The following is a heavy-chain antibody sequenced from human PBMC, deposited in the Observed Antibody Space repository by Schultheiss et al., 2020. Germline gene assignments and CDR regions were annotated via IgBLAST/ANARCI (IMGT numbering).Heavy chain of an antibody. CDR3: ARDLSLRYSSSWLPRTHYYYGMDV. J-gene: IGHJ6*02. Sequence: GGSLRLSCAASGFTFSSYSMNWVRQAPGKGLEWVSYISSSSSTIYYADSVKGRFTISRDNAKNSLYLQMNSLRDEDTAVYYCARDLSLRYSSSWLPRTHYYYGMDVWGQGTTVTVSS. CDR1: GFTFSSYS. V-gene: IGHV3-48*02. D-gene: IGHD6-13*01. CDR2: ISSSSSTI.